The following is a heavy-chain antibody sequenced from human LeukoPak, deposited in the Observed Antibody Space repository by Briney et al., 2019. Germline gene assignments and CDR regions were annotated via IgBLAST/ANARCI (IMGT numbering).Heavy chain of an antibody. CDR3: ARGRRITMVRGVRLGAFDI. CDR2: IYYSGST. Sequence: PSETLSLTCTVSGGSISSSSYYWGWIRQPPGKGLEWIGSIYYSGSTYYNPSLKSRVTISVDTSKNQFSLKLSSVTAADTAVYYCARGRRITMVRGVRLGAFDIWGQGTMVTVSS. D-gene: IGHD3-10*01. V-gene: IGHV4-39*07. CDR1: GGSISSSSYY. J-gene: IGHJ3*02.